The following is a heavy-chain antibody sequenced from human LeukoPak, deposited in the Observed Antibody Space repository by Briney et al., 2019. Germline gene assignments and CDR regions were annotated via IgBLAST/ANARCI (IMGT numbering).Heavy chain of an antibody. CDR1: GGSISSYY. V-gene: IGHV4-59*01. J-gene: IGHJ4*02. CDR2: IYYSGST. Sequence: SETLSLTCTVSGGSISSYYWSWIRQPPGKGLEWIGYIYYSGSTNYNPSLKSRVTISVDTSKNQFSLKLSSVTAADTAVYYCARGLASAAGTGEIDYWGQGTLVTVSS. D-gene: IGHD6-13*01. CDR3: ARGLASAAGTGEIDY.